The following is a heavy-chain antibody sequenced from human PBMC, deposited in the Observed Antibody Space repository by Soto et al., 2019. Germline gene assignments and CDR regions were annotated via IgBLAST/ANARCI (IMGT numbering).Heavy chain of an antibody. Sequence: VQLVESGGGLVKPGGSLRLSCAASGFTFSSYGMHWVRQAPGKGLEWVAVIWYDGSNKYYADSVKGRFTISRDNSKNTLYLQMNSLRAEDTAVYYCARETTQWLVRFYAFDIWGQGTMVTVSS. J-gene: IGHJ3*02. CDR3: ARETTQWLVRFYAFDI. CDR2: IWYDGSNK. V-gene: IGHV3-33*01. CDR1: GFTFSSYG. D-gene: IGHD6-19*01.